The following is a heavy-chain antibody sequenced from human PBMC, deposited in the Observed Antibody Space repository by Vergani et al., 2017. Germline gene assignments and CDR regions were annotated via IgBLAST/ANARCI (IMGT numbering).Heavy chain of an antibody. D-gene: IGHD2-15*01. V-gene: IGHV4-38-2*01. J-gene: IGHJ6*02. Sequence: VQLQESGPGLVKPSETLSLTCAVSGYSISSGYYWGWIRQPPGKGLEWIGSIYHSGSTYYNPSLKSRVTISVDTSKNQFSLKLSSLTAADTAVYYCASLEWGYGMDVWGQGTTVTVSS. CDR3: ASLEWGYGMDV. CDR2: IYHSGST. CDR1: GYSISSGYY.